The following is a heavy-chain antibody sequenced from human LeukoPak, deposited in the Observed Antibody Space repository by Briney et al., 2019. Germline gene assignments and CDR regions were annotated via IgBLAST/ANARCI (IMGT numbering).Heavy chain of an antibody. Sequence: GGSLRLSCAASGFNFDDYVMSWVRQAPGKGLEWVSGINWNGGSRVYAHSVKARFTISRDNSKNTLFLQMGSLRAEDMAVYYCARVGDTDAFDIWGQGTMVTVSS. D-gene: IGHD2-21*02. V-gene: IGHV3-20*04. CDR1: GFNFDDYV. CDR3: ARVGDTDAFDI. CDR2: INWNGGSR. J-gene: IGHJ3*02.